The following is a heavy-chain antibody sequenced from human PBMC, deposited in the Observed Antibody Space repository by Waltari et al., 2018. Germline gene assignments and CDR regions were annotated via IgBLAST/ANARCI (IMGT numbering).Heavy chain of an antibody. V-gene: IGHV3-23*04. D-gene: IGHD2-2*01. CDR3: AKDQGYAGKDGDLRH. Sequence: EVQLVESGGGLVQPGGSLKLPCGVSGFRFSQSSRGWVRQAPGKGLEWVSGISGAGENSYYADSVKGRFTISRDNSKNILFLQMNSLRAEDTAVYYCAKDQGYAGKDGDLRHWGQGSLVSVSS. CDR1: GFRFSQSS. CDR2: ISGAGENS. J-gene: IGHJ1*01.